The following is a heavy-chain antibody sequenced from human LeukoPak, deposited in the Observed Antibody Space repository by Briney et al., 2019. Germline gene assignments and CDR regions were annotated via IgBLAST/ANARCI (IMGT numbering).Heavy chain of an antibody. J-gene: IGHJ4*02. D-gene: IGHD3-3*01. CDR1: GFTFSSYG. CDR2: ISSSGGGT. Sequence: GGSLRLSCAASGFTFSSYGMNWVRQAPGKGLEWVSGISSSGGGTYYADSVKGRFTISRDNSKNTLYLQMNSLRAEDTAVYYCAKDRTYYDFWSGHNHYYFDYWGQGTLVTVSS. V-gene: IGHV3-23*01. CDR3: AKDRTYYDFWSGHNHYYFDY.